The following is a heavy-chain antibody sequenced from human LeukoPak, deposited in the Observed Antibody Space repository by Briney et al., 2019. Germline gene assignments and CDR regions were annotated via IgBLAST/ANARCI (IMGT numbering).Heavy chain of an antibody. CDR2: ISSSGSTI. D-gene: IGHD3-9*01. J-gene: IGHJ6*02. CDR3: ASLLTGYGNYGMDV. V-gene: IGHV3-48*03. Sequence: QPGGSLRLSCAASGFTFSSYEMNWVRQAPGKGLEWVSYISSSGSTIYYADSVKGRFTISRDNAKNSLYLQMNSLRAEDTAGYYCASLLTGYGNYGMDVWGQGTTVTVSS. CDR1: GFTFSSYE.